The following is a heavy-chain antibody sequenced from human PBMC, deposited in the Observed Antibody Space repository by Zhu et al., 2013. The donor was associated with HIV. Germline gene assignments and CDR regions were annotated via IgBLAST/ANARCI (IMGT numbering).Heavy chain of an antibody. V-gene: IGHV4-38-2*02. D-gene: IGHD2-15*01. CDR3: AREYCSGGSCWDFDY. CDR2: IYHSGST. CDR1: GYSISSGYY. J-gene: IGHJ4*02. Sequence: QVQLQESGPGLVKPSETLSLTCTVSGYSISSGYYWGWIRQPPGKGLEWIGSIYHSGSTYYNPSLKSRVTISVDTSKNQFSLKLSSVTAADTAVYYCAREYCSGGSCWDFDYWGQGTLVTVSS.